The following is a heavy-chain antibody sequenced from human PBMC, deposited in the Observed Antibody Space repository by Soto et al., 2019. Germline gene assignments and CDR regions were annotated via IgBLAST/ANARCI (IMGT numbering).Heavy chain of an antibody. CDR2: INHSGST. J-gene: IGHJ4*02. V-gene: IGHV4-34*01. CDR1: GGSFSGYY. CDR3: ATRIVATTTFDY. D-gene: IGHD5-12*01. Sequence: SETLSLTCAVYGGSFSGYYWSWIRRPPGKGLEWIGEINHSGSTSYNPSLKSRVTISVDTSKKQFSLKLSSVTAADTAVYYCATRIVATTTFDYWGQGTLVTVSS.